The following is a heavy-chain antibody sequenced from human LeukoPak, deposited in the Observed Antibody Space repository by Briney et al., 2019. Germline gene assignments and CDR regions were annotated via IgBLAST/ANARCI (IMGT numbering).Heavy chain of an antibody. D-gene: IGHD6-13*01. CDR2: IWYDGSNK. V-gene: IGHV3-33*01. CDR3: ARDSGIAGGLDY. CDR1: GFTFSSYG. Sequence: GGSLRLSCAASGFTFSSYGMHWVRQAPGKGLEWVAVIWYDGSNKYYADSVKGRFTISRDNSKNTLYLQMNSLRAEDTAVYYCARDSGIAGGLDYWGQGTLVTVSS. J-gene: IGHJ4*02.